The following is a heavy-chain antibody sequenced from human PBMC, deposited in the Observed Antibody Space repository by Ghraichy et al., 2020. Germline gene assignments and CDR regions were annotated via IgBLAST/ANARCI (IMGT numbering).Heavy chain of an antibody. CDR2: IYSGGDT. D-gene: IGHD3-22*01. CDR1: GFIVDSKY. CDR3: ARETSSGYYLGGDY. Sequence: GGSLRLSCAASGFIVDSKYMSWVRQAPGKGLEWVSVIYSGGDTHYADSVKGRFVISRDKSKNMVYLQMNSLRAEDTTVYYCARETSSGYYLGGDYWGQGTRVTVSS. J-gene: IGHJ4*02. V-gene: IGHV3-66*01.